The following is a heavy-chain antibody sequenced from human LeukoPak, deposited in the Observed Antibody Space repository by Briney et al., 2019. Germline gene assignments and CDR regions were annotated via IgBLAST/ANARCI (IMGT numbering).Heavy chain of an antibody. J-gene: IGHJ3*02. CDR3: ARARQGYCSSASCYSFDI. CDR1: GFTFNSYG. CDR2: IRYDGSNK. Sequence: GGSLRLSCAASGFTFNSYGMHWVRQAPGKGLEWVAFIRYDGSNKYYADSVKGRFTISRDNSKNTLYLQMNSLRAEDTAVYYCARARQGYCSSASCYSFDIWGQGTMLTVSS. V-gene: IGHV3-30*02. D-gene: IGHD2-2*01.